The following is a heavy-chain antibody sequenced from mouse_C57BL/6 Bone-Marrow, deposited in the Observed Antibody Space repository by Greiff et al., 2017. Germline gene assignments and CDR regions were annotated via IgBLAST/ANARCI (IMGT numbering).Heavy chain of an antibody. V-gene: IGHV1-61*01. J-gene: IGHJ2*01. CDR1: GYTFTSYW. Sequence: VKLSCKASGYTFTSYWMDWVKQRPGQGLEWIGNIYPSDSETHYNQKFKDKATLTVDKSSSTAYMQLSSLTSEDSAVYYCASELGFDYWGQGTTLTVSS. CDR2: IYPSDSET. CDR3: ASELGFDY. D-gene: IGHD4-1*01.